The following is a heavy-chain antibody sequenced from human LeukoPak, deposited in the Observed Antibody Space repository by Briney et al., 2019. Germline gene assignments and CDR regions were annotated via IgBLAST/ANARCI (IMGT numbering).Heavy chain of an antibody. V-gene: IGHV1-58*01. D-gene: IGHD3-3*01. Sequence: SVKVSCKASGFTFTSSAVQWVRQARGQRLEWIGWIVVGSGNTNYARKFQERVTITRDMSTSTAYMELSSLRSEDTAVYYCAAPSPLRFLEWSPSPYGMDVWGQGTTVTVSS. CDR2: IVVGSGNT. CDR3: AAPSPLRFLEWSPSPYGMDV. CDR1: GFTFTSSA. J-gene: IGHJ6*02.